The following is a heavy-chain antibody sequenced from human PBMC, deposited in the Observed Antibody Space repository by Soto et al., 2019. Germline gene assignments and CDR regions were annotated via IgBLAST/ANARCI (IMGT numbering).Heavy chain of an antibody. Sequence: SETLSLTCTVSGGSISSYYWSWIRQPPGKGLEWIGYIYYSGSTNYNPSLKSRVTISVDTSKNQFSLKLSSVTAADTAVYYCAREGLYCSSTSCYYYYGMDVWGQGTTVTVS. V-gene: IGHV4-59*01. J-gene: IGHJ6*02. CDR1: GGSISSYY. D-gene: IGHD2-2*01. CDR2: IYYSGST. CDR3: AREGLYCSSTSCYYYYGMDV.